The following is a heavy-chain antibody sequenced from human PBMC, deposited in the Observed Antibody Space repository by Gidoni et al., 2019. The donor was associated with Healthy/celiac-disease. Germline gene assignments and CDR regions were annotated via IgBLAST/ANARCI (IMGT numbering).Heavy chain of an antibody. V-gene: IGHV3-48*03. CDR2: ISSSGSTI. Sequence: EVQLVESGGGLVQPGGSLRPSCAASGFTFSSYERNWSRQAPGKGLEWVSYISSSGSTIYYADSVKGRFTISRDNAKNSLYLQMNSLRAEDTAVYYCARRASIAAAGDSFDYWGQGTLVTVSS. CDR1: GFTFSSYE. J-gene: IGHJ4*02. CDR3: ARRASIAAAGDSFDY. D-gene: IGHD6-13*01.